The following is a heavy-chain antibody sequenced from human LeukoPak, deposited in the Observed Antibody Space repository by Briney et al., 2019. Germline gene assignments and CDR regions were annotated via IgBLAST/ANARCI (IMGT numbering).Heavy chain of an antibody. V-gene: IGHV3-43*01. D-gene: IGHD3-22*01. J-gene: IGHJ4*02. Sequence: GGSLRLSCVASGFTFEDYTMHWVRQAPGNTLEWVSLISWDGTTYYTDSVKGRFTISRDNSKNSLYLQMDTLRSEDTAFYYCVKDLSYESSGHVLEYWGQGTLVTVSS. CDR2: ISWDGTT. CDR1: GFTFEDYT. CDR3: VKDLSYESSGHVLEY.